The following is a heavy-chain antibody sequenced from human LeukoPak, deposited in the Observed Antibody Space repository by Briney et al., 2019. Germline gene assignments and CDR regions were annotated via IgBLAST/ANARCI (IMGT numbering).Heavy chain of an antibody. D-gene: IGHD6-19*01. V-gene: IGHV3-21*01. J-gene: IGHJ4*02. CDR2: ISGSSSYI. Sequence: PGGSLRLSCAASGFTFSSYNMNWVRQAPGKGLEWVSSISGSSSYIYYADSVKGRFTISRGDAKNSLYLEMNSLRAEDTAVYYCARDRIAVAATETSFDYWGQGTLVTVSS. CDR3: ARDRIAVAATETSFDY. CDR1: GFTFSSYN.